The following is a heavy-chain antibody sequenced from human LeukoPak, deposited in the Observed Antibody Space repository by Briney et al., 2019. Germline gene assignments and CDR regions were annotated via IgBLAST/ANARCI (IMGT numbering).Heavy chain of an antibody. V-gene: IGHV3-74*01. J-gene: IGHJ5*02. Sequence: GGSLRLSCAASGFTFSSYWMHWVRQAPGKGLVWVSRINSDGSSTSYADSVKGRFTISRDNAKNTLYLQMNSLRAEDTAVYYCARDGIGGNSRNWFDPWGQGTLVTVSS. D-gene: IGHD4-23*01. CDR2: INSDGSST. CDR3: ARDGIGGNSRNWFDP. CDR1: GFTFSSYW.